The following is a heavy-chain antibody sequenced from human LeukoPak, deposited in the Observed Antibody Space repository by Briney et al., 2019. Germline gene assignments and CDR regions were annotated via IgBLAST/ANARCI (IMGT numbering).Heavy chain of an antibody. CDR1: GGSISGGGYY. V-gene: IGHV4-31*03. CDR2: IYYSGST. Sequence: PSQTLSLTCTVSGGSISGGGYYWSWIRQHPGKGLEWIGYIYYSGSTYYNPSLKSRVTISVDTSKNQFSLKLSSVTAADTAVYYCARVRDGYYYDSSGYYWEFDYWGQGTLVTVSS. D-gene: IGHD3-22*01. CDR3: ARVRDGYYYDSSGYYWEFDY. J-gene: IGHJ4*02.